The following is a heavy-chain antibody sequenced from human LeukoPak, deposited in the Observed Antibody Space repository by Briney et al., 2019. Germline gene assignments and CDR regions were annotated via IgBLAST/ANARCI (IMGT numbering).Heavy chain of an antibody. D-gene: IGHD4-17*01. V-gene: IGHV3-30*03. CDR3: ATLYGDYGVY. J-gene: IGHJ4*02. CDR2: ISYDGSNK. Sequence: PGGSLRLSCAASGFTFSSYGMHWVRQAPGKGLEWVAVISYDGSNKYYADFVKGRFTISRDNSKNTLYLQMNSLRAEDTAVYYCATLYGDYGVYWGQGTLVTVSS. CDR1: GFTFSSYG.